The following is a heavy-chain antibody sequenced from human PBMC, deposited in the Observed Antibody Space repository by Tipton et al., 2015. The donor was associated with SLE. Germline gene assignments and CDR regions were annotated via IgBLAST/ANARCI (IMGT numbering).Heavy chain of an antibody. V-gene: IGHV3-30*01. D-gene: IGHD6-19*01. CDR2: ISFDESNK. Sequence: SLRLSCEASGFTFSSYAMHWVRQAPGKGLEWVAVISFDESNKYYADSARGRFTVSRDNSKNTLYLQMNSLRAEDTAVYYCARDQYSSGWFGGYFDYWGRGTLVTVSS. J-gene: IGHJ4*02. CDR1: GFTFSSYA. CDR3: ARDQYSSGWFGGYFDY.